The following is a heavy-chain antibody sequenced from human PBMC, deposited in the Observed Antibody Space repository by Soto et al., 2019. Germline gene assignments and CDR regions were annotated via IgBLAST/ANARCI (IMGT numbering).Heavy chain of an antibody. J-gene: IGHJ4*02. D-gene: IGHD3-16*02. CDR3: AKSGGTGDYIWGSYRFDY. V-gene: IGHV3-9*01. CDR1: GFTFDDYA. Sequence: TGGSLRLSCAASGFTFDDYAMHWVRQAPGKGLEWVSGISWNSGSIGNADSVKGRFTISRDNAKNSLYLQMNSLRAEDTALYYCAKSGGTGDYIWGSYRFDYWGQGTLVTVSS. CDR2: ISWNSGSI.